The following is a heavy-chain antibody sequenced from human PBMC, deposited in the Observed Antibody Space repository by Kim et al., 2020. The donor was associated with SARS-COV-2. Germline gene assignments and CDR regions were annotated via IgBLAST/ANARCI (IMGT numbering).Heavy chain of an antibody. J-gene: IGHJ4*02. Sequence: STIYYADSVKGRFTISRDNAKNSLYLQMNSLRAEDTAVYYCARRARTIGYWGQGTLVTVSS. V-gene: IGHV3-11*01. D-gene: IGHD5-12*01. CDR2: STI. CDR3: ARRARTIGY.